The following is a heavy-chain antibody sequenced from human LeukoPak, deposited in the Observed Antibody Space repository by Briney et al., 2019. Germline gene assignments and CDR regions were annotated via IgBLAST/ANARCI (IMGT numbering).Heavy chain of an antibody. CDR1: GFTFSSYA. CDR3: ARGQVYSSSWYPLDYYFDY. J-gene: IGHJ4*02. CDR2: ISYDGSNK. D-gene: IGHD6-13*01. V-gene: IGHV3-30-3*01. Sequence: GGSLRLSCAASGFTFSSYAMHWVRQAPGKGLEWVAVISYDGSNKYYADSVKGRFTISRDNSKNTLYLQMNSLRAEDTAVYYCARGQVYSSSWYPLDYYFDYWGQGTLATVSS.